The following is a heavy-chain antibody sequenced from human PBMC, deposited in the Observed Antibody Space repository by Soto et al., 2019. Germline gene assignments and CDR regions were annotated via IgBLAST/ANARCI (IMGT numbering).Heavy chain of an antibody. CDR1: GYTLTELS. Sequence: ASVKVSCKVSGYTLTELSMHWVRQAPGKGLEWMGGFDPEDGETIYAQKFQGRVTMTEDTSTDTAYMELSSLRSEDTAVYYCATDLPYSGSYFGYFDYWGKGTLVTVSS. J-gene: IGHJ4*02. V-gene: IGHV1-24*01. CDR3: ATDLPYSGSYFGYFDY. CDR2: FDPEDGET. D-gene: IGHD1-26*01.